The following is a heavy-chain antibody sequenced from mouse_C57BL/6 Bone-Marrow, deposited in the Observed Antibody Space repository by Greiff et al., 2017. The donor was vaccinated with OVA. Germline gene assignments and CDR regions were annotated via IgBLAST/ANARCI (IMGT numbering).Heavy chain of an antibody. CDR1: GYTFTSYG. J-gene: IGHJ1*03. Sequence: VQLQQSGAELARPGASVKLSCKASGYTFTSYGISWVKQRTGQGLEWIGEIYPRSGNTYYNEKFKGKATLTADKSSSTAYIELRSLTSEDSAVYFCANYGSTHYWYFDVWGTGTTVTVSS. V-gene: IGHV1-81*01. CDR2: IYPRSGNT. D-gene: IGHD1-1*01. CDR3: ANYGSTHYWYFDV.